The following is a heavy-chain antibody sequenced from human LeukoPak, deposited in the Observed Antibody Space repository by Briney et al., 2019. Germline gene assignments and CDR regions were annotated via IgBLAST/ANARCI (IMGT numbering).Heavy chain of an antibody. CDR2: ITYSGGNT. Sequence: GRSLRLSCAASGFTFNDHAMYWVRQAPGKGLEWVSAITYSGGNTYYADSVKGRFTISRDNSKNTLYLQMNSLRAEDTAVYYCAKDGTVCGGDCYSDYWGQGTLVTVSS. D-gene: IGHD2-21*02. J-gene: IGHJ4*02. CDR3: AKDGTVCGGDCYSDY. CDR1: GFTFNDHA. V-gene: IGHV3-23*01.